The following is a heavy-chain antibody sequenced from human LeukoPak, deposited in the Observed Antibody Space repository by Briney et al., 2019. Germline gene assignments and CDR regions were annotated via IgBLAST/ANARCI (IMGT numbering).Heavy chain of an antibody. CDR1: GLTFSSYG. CDR3: AKQKGNVVVPAAIFDY. V-gene: IGHV3-30*18. CDR2: ISYDGSNK. Sequence: HPGGSLRLSCVASGLTFSSYGMHWVRQAPGKGLERVAVISYDGSNKYYADSVKGRFTISRDNSKNTLYLQMNSLRAEDTAVYYCAKQKGNVVVPAAIFDYWGQGTLVTVSS. D-gene: IGHD2-2*01. J-gene: IGHJ4*02.